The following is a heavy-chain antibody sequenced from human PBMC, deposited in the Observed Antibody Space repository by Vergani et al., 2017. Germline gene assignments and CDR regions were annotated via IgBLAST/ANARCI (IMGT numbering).Heavy chain of an antibody. D-gene: IGHD2-2*01. CDR1: GYTFTSYA. J-gene: IGHJ6*02. Sequence: VQLVQSGSELKKPGASVKASCKASGYTFTSYAMNWVRQAPGQGLEWMGWINTNTGNPTYAQCFTGRFVFSLDTSVSTAYLQIRSLKAEDTAVYYCARKDMVVVPAPEGYCYYGMDVWGQGTTVTVSS. V-gene: IGHV7-4-1*02. CDR3: ARKDMVVVPAPEGYCYYGMDV. CDR2: INTNTGNP.